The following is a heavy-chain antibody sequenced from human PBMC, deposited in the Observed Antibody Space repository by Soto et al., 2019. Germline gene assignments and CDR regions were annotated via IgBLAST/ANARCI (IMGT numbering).Heavy chain of an antibody. Sequence: ASVKVSCKASGYTFTSYAMHWVRQAPGQRLEWIGWINAGNGNTKYSQKFQGRVTITRDTSASTAYMELSSLRSEDTAVYYCARVGTGRNFDYWGQGTLVTVSS. V-gene: IGHV1-3*01. CDR1: GYTFTSYA. J-gene: IGHJ4*02. D-gene: IGHD1-1*01. CDR2: INAGNGNT. CDR3: ARVGTGRNFDY.